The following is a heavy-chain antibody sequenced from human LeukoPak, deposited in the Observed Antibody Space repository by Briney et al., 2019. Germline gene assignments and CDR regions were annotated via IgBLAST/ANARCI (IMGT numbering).Heavy chain of an antibody. V-gene: IGHV3-7*01. CDR1: GFTFSDYW. CDR2: IKQDGSAK. J-gene: IGHJ4*02. CDR3: ARWRGSTSERSDY. D-gene: IGHD2-2*01. Sequence: GGSLRLSCTASGFTFSDYWMTWVRQAPGKGLEWEANIKQDGSAKYYVDSVKGRFTISRDNAKNSLYLQMDSLRVEDTATYYCARWRGSTSERSDYWGQGTLVTVSS.